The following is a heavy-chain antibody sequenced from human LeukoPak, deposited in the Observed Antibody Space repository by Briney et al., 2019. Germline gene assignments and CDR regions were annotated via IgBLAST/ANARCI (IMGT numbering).Heavy chain of an antibody. J-gene: IGHJ6*02. V-gene: IGHV4-39*07. Sequence: PSETLSLTCTVSGGSIRSSYYYWGWIRQPPGKGLEWIGSIYDSGSTYYNPSLKSRVTISVDTSKNQFSLKLSSVTAADTAVYYCARELGGYRYGYEYYYGMDVWGQGTTVTVSS. CDR2: IYDSGST. CDR1: GGSIRSSYYY. D-gene: IGHD5-18*01. CDR3: ARELGGYRYGYEYYYGMDV.